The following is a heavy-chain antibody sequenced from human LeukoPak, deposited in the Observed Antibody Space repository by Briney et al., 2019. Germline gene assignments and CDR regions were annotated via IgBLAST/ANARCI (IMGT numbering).Heavy chain of an antibody. V-gene: IGHV3-48*03. CDR2: ISSSGSTI. Sequence: GGSLRLSCAASGFTFRSYAMHWVRQAPGKGLEWVSYISSSGSTIYYADSVKGRFTISRDNAKNSLYLQINSLRAEDTAVYYCARDRPVSGLLAWLPNYFDYWGQGTLVTVSS. J-gene: IGHJ4*02. CDR1: GFTFRSYA. CDR3: ARDRPVSGLLAWLPNYFDY. D-gene: IGHD3-3*01.